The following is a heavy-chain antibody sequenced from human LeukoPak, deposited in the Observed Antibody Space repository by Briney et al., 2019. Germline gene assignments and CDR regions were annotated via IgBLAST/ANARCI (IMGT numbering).Heavy chain of an antibody. V-gene: IGHV4-34*01. CDR1: GGSFRGYY. CDR2: INHSGST. D-gene: IGHD5-24*01. Sequence: SETLSLTCAVYGGSFRGYYWSCIRQPPGKGLEWIGEINHSGSTNCNPSLKSRVTISVDTSKNQFSLKLSSVTAADPAVYYCARWGWLQSVFDYWGQGTLVTVSS. J-gene: IGHJ4*02. CDR3: ARWGWLQSVFDY.